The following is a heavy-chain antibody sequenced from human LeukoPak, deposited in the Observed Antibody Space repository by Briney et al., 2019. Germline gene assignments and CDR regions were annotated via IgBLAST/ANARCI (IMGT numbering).Heavy chain of an antibody. CDR2: IIPIFVTP. CDR1: GGTFSSYA. D-gene: IGHD1-26*01. V-gene: IGHV1-69*05. Sequence: SGKVSYKAAGGTFSSYAISWVRQAPGQGLEWMGRIIPIFVTPNYAQKFQGRVPITTDESTSTAYMELRSLSSEDTAVYYCARDRWELLYFDYWGQGTLVTVSS. J-gene: IGHJ4*02. CDR3: ARDRWELLYFDY.